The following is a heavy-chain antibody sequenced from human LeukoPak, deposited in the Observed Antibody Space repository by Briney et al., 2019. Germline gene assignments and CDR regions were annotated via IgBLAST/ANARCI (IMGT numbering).Heavy chain of an antibody. J-gene: IGHJ4*02. CDR2: IYSSGST. Sequence: SETLSLTCTVSGGSISSGSYYWNWIRQPAGKGLEWIGRIYSSGSTNYNPSLKSRVTISVDKSKNQFSLKLSSVTAADTAVYYCARDHMVRGAQEGDYWGQGTLVTVSS. D-gene: IGHD3-10*01. CDR1: GGSISSGSYY. V-gene: IGHV4-61*02. CDR3: ARDHMVRGAQEGDY.